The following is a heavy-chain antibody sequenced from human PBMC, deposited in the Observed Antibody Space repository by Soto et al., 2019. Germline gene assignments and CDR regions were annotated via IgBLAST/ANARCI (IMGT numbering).Heavy chain of an antibody. Sequence: PSETLSLTCTVSGGSISSYYWNWIRQPPGKGLEWIGYIYYRGNTNYNPSLKSRVTISVDTSKNQFSLKLSSVTAADTAVYYCARHGPGMGTFEIWGQGTMVTVSS. CDR1: GGSISSYY. D-gene: IGHD2-2*01. V-gene: IGHV4-59*08. CDR2: IYYRGNT. CDR3: ARHGPGMGTFEI. J-gene: IGHJ3*02.